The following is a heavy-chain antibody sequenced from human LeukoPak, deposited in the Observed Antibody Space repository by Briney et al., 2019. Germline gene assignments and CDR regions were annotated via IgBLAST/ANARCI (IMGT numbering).Heavy chain of an antibody. Sequence: SETLSLTCTVSGGSISSYYWSWIRQPPGKGLEWIGYIYYSGSTNYNPSLKSRVTISVDTSKNQFSLKLSSVTAADTAVYYCARGGFGRSGSYYAFDIWGQGTMVTVSS. CDR3: ARGGFGRSGSYYAFDI. V-gene: IGHV4-59*01. J-gene: IGHJ3*02. D-gene: IGHD3-10*01. CDR1: GGSISSYY. CDR2: IYYSGST.